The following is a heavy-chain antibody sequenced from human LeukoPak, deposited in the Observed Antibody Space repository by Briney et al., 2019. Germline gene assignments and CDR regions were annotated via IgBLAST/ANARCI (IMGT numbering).Heavy chain of an antibody. V-gene: IGHV3-30*18. D-gene: IGHD3-10*01. Sequence: GGSLRLSCAASGLTFSSYGMHWVRQAPGKGLEWVAVISYDGSNKYYADSVKGRFTISRDNSKNTLYLQMNSLRAEDTAVYYCAKEHYYGSGSYYNIYYYYGMDVWGKGTTVTVSS. J-gene: IGHJ6*04. CDR3: AKEHYYGSGSYYNIYYYYGMDV. CDR1: GLTFSSYG. CDR2: ISYDGSNK.